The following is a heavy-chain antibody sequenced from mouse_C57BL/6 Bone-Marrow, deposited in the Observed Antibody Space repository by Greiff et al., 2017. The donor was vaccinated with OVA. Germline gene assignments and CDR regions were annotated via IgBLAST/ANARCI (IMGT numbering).Heavy chain of an antibody. CDR1: GYTFTSYW. CDR3: ARSQLRLRGDYFDY. CDR2: IHPNSGST. D-gene: IGHD3-2*02. J-gene: IGHJ2*01. Sequence: QVQLQQPGAELVKPGASVKLSCKASGYTFTSYWMHWVKQRPGQGLEWIGMIHPNSGSTNYNEKFKSKATLTVDKSSSTAYMQLSSLTSEDSAVYYCARSQLRLRGDYFDYWGQGTTLTVSS. V-gene: IGHV1-64*01.